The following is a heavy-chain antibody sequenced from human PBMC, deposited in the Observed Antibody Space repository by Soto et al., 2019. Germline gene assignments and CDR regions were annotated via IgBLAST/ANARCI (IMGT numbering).Heavy chain of an antibody. Sequence: EVQLLESGGGLVQPGGSLRLSCAASGFTFSTYAMSWVRQAPGKGLDRVSEISGSGGSADYADSVKGRFTISRDNSKNTLFLHMNSLRAEDTAVYYCAKARFMTTMTTLPYYYFDHWGQGSLVTVSS. CDR3: AKARFMTTMTTLPYYYFDH. V-gene: IGHV3-23*01. J-gene: IGHJ4*02. CDR1: GFTFSTYA. CDR2: ISGSGGSA. D-gene: IGHD4-17*01.